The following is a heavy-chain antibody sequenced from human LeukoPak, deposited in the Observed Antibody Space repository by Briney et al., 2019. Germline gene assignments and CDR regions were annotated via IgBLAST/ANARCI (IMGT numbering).Heavy chain of an antibody. D-gene: IGHD1-26*01. Sequence: SETLSLTCAVYGGSFSGYYWSWIRQPPGKGLEWIGEINHSGSTNYNPSLKSRVTISVDTSKNQFSLKLSSVTAADTAVYYCARARYYTEMTYFRTVYYFDYWGQGTLVTVSS. V-gene: IGHV4-34*01. CDR1: GGSFSGYY. J-gene: IGHJ4*02. CDR3: ARARYYTEMTYFRTVYYFDY. CDR2: INHSGST.